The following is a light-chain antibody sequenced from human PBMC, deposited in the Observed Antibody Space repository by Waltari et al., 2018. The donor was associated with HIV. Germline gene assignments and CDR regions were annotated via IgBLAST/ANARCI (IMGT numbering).Light chain of an antibody. CDR1: QSVNSNF. J-gene: IGKJ5*01. CDR3: QQYGTSVIT. Sequence: DIVLAQSPGTLSLSPGERATLSCRASQSVNSNFLAWYQHKPGQAPRLLMYGASSRASGIPDRFSGGGSGTDFSLTISRLEPEDSAVYYCQQYGTSVITFGQGTRLEIK. V-gene: IGKV3-20*01. CDR2: GAS.